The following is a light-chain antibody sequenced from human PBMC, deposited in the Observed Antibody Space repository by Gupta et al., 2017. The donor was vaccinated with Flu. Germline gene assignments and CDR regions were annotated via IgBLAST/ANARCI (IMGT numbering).Light chain of an antibody. J-gene: IGLJ1*01. CDR2: EVS. Sequence: QSVTISCTGTSSEGGGYTYGSGHQQHPAKAHKLMIYEVSKRASGGPDRFSGSKSGNTASLTVAGRQAEDEDDYYCRSYAGSIYVFGTGTKVTVL. CDR1: SSEGGGYTY. V-gene: IGLV2-8*01. CDR3: RSYAGSIYV.